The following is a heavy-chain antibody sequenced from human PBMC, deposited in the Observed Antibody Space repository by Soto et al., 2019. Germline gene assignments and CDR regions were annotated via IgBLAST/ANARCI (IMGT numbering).Heavy chain of an antibody. CDR1: GGSFSGYY. V-gene: IGHV4-34*01. Sequence: FKASETLSLTCAVYGGSFSGYYWSWIRQPPGKGLEWIGEINHSGSTNYSPSLKSRVTISVDTSKNQFSLKLSSVTAADTAVYYCARGHSYGPYYYYGMDVWGQGTTVTVSS. D-gene: IGHD5-18*01. CDR2: INHSGST. CDR3: ARGHSYGPYYYYGMDV. J-gene: IGHJ6*02.